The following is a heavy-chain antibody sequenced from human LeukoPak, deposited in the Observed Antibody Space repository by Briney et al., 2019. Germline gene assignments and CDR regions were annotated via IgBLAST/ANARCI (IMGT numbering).Heavy chain of an antibody. V-gene: IGHV4-39*01. D-gene: IGHD6-6*01. J-gene: IGHJ4*02. CDR2: IYYSGST. CDR3: ARQRQLVRLTDY. Sequence: SETLSLTCTVSGGSISSSSYYWGWIRQPPGKGLEWIGSIYYSGSTYYNPSLKSRVTISVDTSKNQFSLKLSSVTAADTAVYYCARQRQLVRLTDYWGQGTPVTVSS. CDR1: GGSISSSSYY.